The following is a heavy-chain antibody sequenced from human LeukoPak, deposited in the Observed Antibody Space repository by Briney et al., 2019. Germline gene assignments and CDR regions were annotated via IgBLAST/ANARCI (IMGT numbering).Heavy chain of an antibody. Sequence: TGGSLRLSCAASGFTFSSYAMHWVRRAPGKGLEWVAVISYDGSNKCYADSVKGRFTISRDNSKNTLYLQMNSLRAEDTAVYYCARESGDDGMDVWGQGTTVTVSS. D-gene: IGHD2-21*02. CDR2: ISYDGSNK. J-gene: IGHJ6*02. CDR1: GFTFSSYA. V-gene: IGHV3-30-3*01. CDR3: ARESGDDGMDV.